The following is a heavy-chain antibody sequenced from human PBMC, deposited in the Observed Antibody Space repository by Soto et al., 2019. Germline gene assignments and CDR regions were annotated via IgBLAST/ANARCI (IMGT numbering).Heavy chain of an antibody. CDR1: GFTFSSYA. D-gene: IGHD6-6*01. CDR3: AKGSEFSNSYTLDFDF. Sequence: GGSLRLSCAASGFTFSSYAMSWVRQAPGRGLEWVSIISGNGGSTYYAASVKGRFTIPRDNTKNTLYLQMDSLTAEDTAVYYCAKGSEFSNSYTLDFDFWGQGALVTVSS. V-gene: IGHV3-23*01. J-gene: IGHJ4*02. CDR2: ISGNGGST.